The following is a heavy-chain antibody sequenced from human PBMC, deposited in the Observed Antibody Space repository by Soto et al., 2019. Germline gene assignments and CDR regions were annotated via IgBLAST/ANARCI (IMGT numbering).Heavy chain of an antibody. CDR3: ARDPGTLGHEPQNWFDP. CDR1: GFTFSSYW. V-gene: IGHV3-74*01. J-gene: IGHJ5*02. Sequence: PGESLKISCAASGFTFSSYWMHWVRQAPGKGLVWVSRINSDGSSTSYADSVKGRFTISRDNAKNTLYLQMNSLRAEDTAVYYCARDPGTLGHEPQNWFDPWGQGTLVAVSS. D-gene: IGHD1-26*01. CDR2: INSDGSST.